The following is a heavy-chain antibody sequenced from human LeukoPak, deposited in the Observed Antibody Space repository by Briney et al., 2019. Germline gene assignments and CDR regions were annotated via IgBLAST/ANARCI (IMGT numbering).Heavy chain of an antibody. CDR1: GGSISSGGYY. J-gene: IGHJ4*02. V-gene: IGHV4-39*07. Sequence: SETLSLTCTVSGGSISSGGYYWSWIRQPPGKGLEWIGSIYHSGSTYYNPSLKSRVTISVDTSKNQFSLKLSSVTAADTAVYYCARELDYYDSSGYSTNYFDYWGQGTLVTVSS. D-gene: IGHD3-22*01. CDR3: ARELDYYDSSGYSTNYFDY. CDR2: IYHSGST.